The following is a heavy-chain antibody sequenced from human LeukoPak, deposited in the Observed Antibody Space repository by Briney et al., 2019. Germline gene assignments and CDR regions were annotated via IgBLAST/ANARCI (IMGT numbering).Heavy chain of an antibody. J-gene: IGHJ5*02. CDR1: GYTFTSYG. CDR3: ARMSYDILTGYPNWFDP. V-gene: IGHV1-18*01. CDR2: ISAYNGNT. D-gene: IGHD3-9*01. Sequence: GASVKASCKASGYTFTSYGISWVRQAPGQGLEWMGWISAYNGNTNYAQKLQGRVTMTTDTSTSTAYMELRSLRSDDTAVYYCARMSYDILTGYPNWFDPWGQGTLVTVSS.